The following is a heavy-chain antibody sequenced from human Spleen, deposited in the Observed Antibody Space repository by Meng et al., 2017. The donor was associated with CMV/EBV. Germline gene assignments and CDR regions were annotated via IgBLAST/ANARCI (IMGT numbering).Heavy chain of an antibody. J-gene: IGHJ3*01. D-gene: IGHD6-13*01. Sequence: GESLKISCAASGFTFDDYSMHWVRQVPGKGLEWVANIKQDGSEKYYVDSVKGRFTISRDNAKNSLYLQMNSLRAEDTAVYYCFAGEQQLVGSAFDVWGQGTMVTVSS. CDR1: GFTFDDYS. CDR3: FAGEQQLVGSAFDV. V-gene: IGHV3-7*01. CDR2: IKQDGSEK.